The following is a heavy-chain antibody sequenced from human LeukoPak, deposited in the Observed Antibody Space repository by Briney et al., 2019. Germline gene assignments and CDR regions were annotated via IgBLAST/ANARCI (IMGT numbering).Heavy chain of an antibody. D-gene: IGHD3-16*01. Sequence: GGSLRLSCAASGFTFSSDAMSWVRQAPGKGLEWVSAISGSGGSTYYADSVKGRFTISRDNSENTLYLQMNSLRAEDTAVYYCAKYVWGSYHYFDYWGQGTLVTVSS. CDR2: ISGSGGST. CDR3: AKYVWGSYHYFDY. CDR1: GFTFSSDA. J-gene: IGHJ4*02. V-gene: IGHV3-23*01.